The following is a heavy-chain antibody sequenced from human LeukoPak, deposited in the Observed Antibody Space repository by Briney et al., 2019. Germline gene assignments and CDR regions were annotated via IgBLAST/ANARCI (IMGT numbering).Heavy chain of an antibody. CDR1: GGSISSYY. V-gene: IGHV4-59*01. Sequence: SETLTLTCTASGGSISSYYWSWIRQPPGKGLEWIGYIYYSGSTNYNPSLKSRVTISVDTSKNHFSLKLSSVTAADTAVYYCARVLVRRVITYFDHWGQGTLVTVSS. CDR3: ARVLVRRVITYFDH. J-gene: IGHJ4*02. D-gene: IGHD3-10*01. CDR2: IYYSGST.